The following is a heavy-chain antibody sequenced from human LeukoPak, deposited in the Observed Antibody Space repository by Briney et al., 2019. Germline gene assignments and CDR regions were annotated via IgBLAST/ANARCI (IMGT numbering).Heavy chain of an antibody. CDR3: AREGGSYFDNWFDP. V-gene: IGHV3-48*03. CDR2: ISSSGSTI. D-gene: IGHD1-26*01. Sequence: GGSLRLSCAASGFTFSSYEMNWVRQAPGKGLEWVSYISSSGSTIYYADSVKGRFTISRDNAKNSLYLQMNSLRAEDTAVYYCAREGGSYFDNWFDPWGQGTLVTVSS. J-gene: IGHJ5*02. CDR1: GFTFSSYE.